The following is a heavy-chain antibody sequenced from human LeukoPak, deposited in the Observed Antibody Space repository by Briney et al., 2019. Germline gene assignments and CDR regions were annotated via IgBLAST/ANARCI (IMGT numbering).Heavy chain of an antibody. J-gene: IGHJ6*02. Sequence: SETLSLTCTVSGGSISSYYWSWIRQPPGKGLEWIGYIYYSGSTNYNPSLKSRVTISVDTSKNQFSLKLSSVTAADTAVYYCARVGIAAAGRPYYYYGMDVWGQGTTVTVSS. CDR2: IYYSGST. CDR1: GGSISSYY. V-gene: IGHV4-59*01. D-gene: IGHD6-13*01. CDR3: ARVGIAAAGRPYYYYGMDV.